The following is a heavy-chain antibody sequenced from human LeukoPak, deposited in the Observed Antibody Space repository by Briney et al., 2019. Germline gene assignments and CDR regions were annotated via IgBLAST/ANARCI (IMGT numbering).Heavy chain of an antibody. Sequence: GGSLRLSCAASGFTFSSYGMHRVRQAPGKGLEWVAVIWYDGSNKYYADSVKGPFTISRDNSKNSLYLQMNSLRAEDTALYYCARVDGSYPPGSDSWGQGTLVTVSS. CDR3: ARVDGSYPPGSDS. D-gene: IGHD1-26*01. J-gene: IGHJ4*02. V-gene: IGHV3-33*01. CDR2: IWYDGSNK. CDR1: GFTFSSYG.